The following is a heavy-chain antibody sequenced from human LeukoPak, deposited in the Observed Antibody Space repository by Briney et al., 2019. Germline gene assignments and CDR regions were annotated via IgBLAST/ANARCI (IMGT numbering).Heavy chain of an antibody. J-gene: IGHJ4*02. V-gene: IGHV4-31*03. CDR3: ARVNSSSWYYSDY. CDR2: IYYSGST. D-gene: IGHD6-13*01. Sequence: TSETLSLTCTVSGGSISSGGYYWSWIRQHPGKGLHWIGYIYYSGSTYYNPSLKSRVTISVDTSKNQFSLKLSSVTAADTAVYYCARVNSSSWYYSDYWGQGTLVTVSS. CDR1: GGSISSGGYY.